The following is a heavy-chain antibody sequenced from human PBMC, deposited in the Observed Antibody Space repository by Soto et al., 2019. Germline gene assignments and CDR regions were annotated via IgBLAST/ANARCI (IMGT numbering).Heavy chain of an antibody. V-gene: IGHV4-31*03. CDR2: IYYSGST. CDR1: GGSISSGGYY. J-gene: IGHJ5*02. CDR3: ARVNEGRWFDP. Sequence: KPSETLSLTCTVSGGSISSGGYYWSWIRQHPGKGLEWIGYIYYSGSTYYNPSLKSRVTISVDTSKNQFSLKLSSVTAADTAVYYCARVNEGRWFDPWGQGTLVTVSS.